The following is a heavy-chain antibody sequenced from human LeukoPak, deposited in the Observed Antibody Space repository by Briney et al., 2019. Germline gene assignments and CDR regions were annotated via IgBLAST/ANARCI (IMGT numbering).Heavy chain of an antibody. D-gene: IGHD2-15*01. CDR2: IRYDGSIK. J-gene: IGHJ5*02. CDR3: AKSKEDCCGSFDP. CDR1: GFTFSSYG. V-gene: IGHV3-30*02. Sequence: PGGSLRLSCAASGFTFSSYGMHWIRQAPGKGLEWVAFIRYDGSIKYYADSVKGRFTISRDNSKNTLYLQMSSLRAEDTAVYYCAKSKEDCCGSFDPWGQGTLVTVSS.